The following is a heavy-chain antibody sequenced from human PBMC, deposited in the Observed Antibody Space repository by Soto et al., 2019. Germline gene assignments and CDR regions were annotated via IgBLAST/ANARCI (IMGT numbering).Heavy chain of an antibody. J-gene: IGHJ4*02. Sequence: EGQLFESGGGLVQPGGSLRLSCAASGFTFTTYTMVWVRQAPGRGPEWVSGIAQNGGTYYADSVKGRFIISRDNSRNTVSLQMTALKGEDTAIYYCAKDMRPDGVWDFDSWGQGTLVTVAS. CDR3: AKDMRPDGVWDFDS. CDR2: IAQNGGT. D-gene: IGHD4-17*01. V-gene: IGHV3-23*01. CDR1: GFTFTTYT.